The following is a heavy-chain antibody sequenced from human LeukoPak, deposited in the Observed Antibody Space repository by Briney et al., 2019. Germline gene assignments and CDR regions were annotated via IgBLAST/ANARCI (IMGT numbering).Heavy chain of an antibody. V-gene: IGHV3-33*01. CDR1: GFTFSSYG. D-gene: IGHD3-22*01. CDR2: IWYDGSNK. J-gene: IGHJ5*02. CDR3: ARVMGYYDSSGYYDPNWFDP. Sequence: GGSLRLSCAASGFTFSSYGMHWVRQAPGKGLEWVAVIWYDGSNKYYADSVKGRFTISRDNSKNTLYLQMNSLRAEDTAVYYCARVMGYYDSSGYYDPNWFDPWGQGTLVTVSS.